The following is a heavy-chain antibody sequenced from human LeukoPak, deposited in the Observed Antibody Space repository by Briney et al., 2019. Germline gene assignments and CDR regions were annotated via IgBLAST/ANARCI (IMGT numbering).Heavy chain of an antibody. CDR3: AREFFQIFGVVIPSDHFDP. Sequence: SVKVSSKASGGTFSSYAISWVRQAPGQGLEWMGGIIPIFGTANYAQKFQGRVTITADESTSTAYMELSSLRSEDTAVYYCAREFFQIFGVVIPSDHFDPWGQGTLVTVSS. CDR1: GGTFSSYA. D-gene: IGHD3-3*01. CDR2: IIPIFGTA. V-gene: IGHV1-69*13. J-gene: IGHJ5*02.